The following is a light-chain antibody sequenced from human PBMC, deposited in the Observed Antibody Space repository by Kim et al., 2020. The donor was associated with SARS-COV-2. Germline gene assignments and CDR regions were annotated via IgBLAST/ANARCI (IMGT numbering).Light chain of an antibody. Sequence: ACPGERATLSCRARQSGSSNLAWYQQRPGQAPRLLIYGASTRATGSPARFSGSGSGTEFTLTISSLQSEDFAVYSCQHYNNWPPYTFGQGTKLEI. CDR1: QSGSSN. V-gene: IGKV3-15*01. J-gene: IGKJ2*01. CDR2: GAS. CDR3: QHYNNWPPYT.